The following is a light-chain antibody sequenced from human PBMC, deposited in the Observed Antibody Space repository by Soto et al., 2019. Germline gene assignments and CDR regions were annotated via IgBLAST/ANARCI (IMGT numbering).Light chain of an antibody. V-gene: IGKV3-11*01. Sequence: EIVLTQSPATLSLSPGERATLSCRASQSVSSYLAWYQQKPGQTPRLLIYDASNTAPGMPARFSASGSGTDFTLTISSLEPEDFAVYYWQQRSNWPPFTFGPGTKLDIK. CDR3: QQRSNWPPFT. CDR2: DAS. J-gene: IGKJ3*01. CDR1: QSVSSY.